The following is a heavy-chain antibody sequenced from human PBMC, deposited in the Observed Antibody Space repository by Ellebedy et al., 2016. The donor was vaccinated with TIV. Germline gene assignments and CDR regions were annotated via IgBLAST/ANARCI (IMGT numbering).Heavy chain of an antibody. CDR1: GFSLSTTRVS. Sequence: SGPTLVKPTQTLTLTCTFSGFSLSTTRVSVSWIRQPPGKALEWLARIDWDDDKYFNKSLRTRLTISKDTSKNQVVLTMTNMDPVDTATYYCARTDGSGWAFDSWGQGTLVTVSS. V-gene: IGHV2-70*11. J-gene: IGHJ4*02. CDR3: ARTDGSGWAFDS. D-gene: IGHD6-19*01. CDR2: IDWDDDK.